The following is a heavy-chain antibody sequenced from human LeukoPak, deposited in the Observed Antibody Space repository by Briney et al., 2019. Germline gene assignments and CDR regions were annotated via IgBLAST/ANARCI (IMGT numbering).Heavy chain of an antibody. J-gene: IGHJ4*02. Sequence: SQTLSLXCTVSGGSISSGSYYWSWSRQPAGKGPEWIGRIYTSGSTNYNPSLKSRVTISVDTSKNQFSLKLSSVTAADTAVYYCARLSSGYTYYFDYWGQGTLVTVSS. CDR3: ARLSSGYTYYFDY. CDR1: GGSISSGSYY. D-gene: IGHD3-22*01. CDR2: IYTSGST. V-gene: IGHV4-61*02.